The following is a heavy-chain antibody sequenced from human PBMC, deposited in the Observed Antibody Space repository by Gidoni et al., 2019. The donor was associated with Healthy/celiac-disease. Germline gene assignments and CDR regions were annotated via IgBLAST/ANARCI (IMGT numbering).Heavy chain of an antibody. Sequence: EVQLVESRGGVVRPGGFRRISGAAAGSTFAAYVLSWVRKAPGKGLELVSGIDWNGCSTGYADSVKGRFTISRDNANNPLYLQMNSLRAEDTALYYCARGYYDSSGYYSYYYGMDVWGQGTTVTVSS. CDR3: ARGYYDSSGYYSYYYGMDV. D-gene: IGHD3-22*01. CDR2: IDWNGCST. CDR1: GSTFAAYV. V-gene: IGHV3-20*04. J-gene: IGHJ6*02.